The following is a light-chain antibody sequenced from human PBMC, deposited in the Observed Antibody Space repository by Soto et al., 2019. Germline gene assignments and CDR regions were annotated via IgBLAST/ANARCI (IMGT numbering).Light chain of an antibody. CDR3: QQYQKWPRT. V-gene: IGKV3-15*01. CDR2: DTS. CDR1: QSISNK. J-gene: IGKJ1*01. Sequence: EIVMTQSPATLSVSPWERATLSCRASQSISNKLAWIQQKPGQAPRLLIYDTSTRATDIPARFSGSGSGTEFTLTISSLQSEDFAVYYCQQYQKWPRTVGQGPKVEIK.